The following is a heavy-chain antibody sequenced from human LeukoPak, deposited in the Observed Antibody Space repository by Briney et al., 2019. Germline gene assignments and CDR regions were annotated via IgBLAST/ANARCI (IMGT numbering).Heavy chain of an antibody. CDR1: GGTFSSYA. Sequence: SVKVSCKAPGGTFSSYAISWVRQAPGQGLEWMGGIIPIFGTANYAQKFQGRVTITADESTSTAYMELSSLRSEDTAVYYCAREGGDDSSGYYYFDYWGQGTLVTVSS. D-gene: IGHD3-22*01. CDR2: IIPIFGTA. CDR3: AREGGDDSSGYYYFDY. J-gene: IGHJ4*02. V-gene: IGHV1-69*13.